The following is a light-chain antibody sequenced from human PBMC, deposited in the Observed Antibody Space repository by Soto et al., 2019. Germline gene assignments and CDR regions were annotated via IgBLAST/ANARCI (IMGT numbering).Light chain of an antibody. V-gene: IGKV3-11*01. J-gene: IGKJ1*01. CDR1: QSVSSY. CDR2: DAS. Sequence: EIVLTQSPATLSLSPGERATLSCRASQSVSSYLAWYQQKPGQAPRLLIYDASNRATGIPARFSGSGSGTDFPPPISALDPEVFAFCYCQRLSNWPRRFGKGPKVEFK. CDR3: QRLSNWPRR.